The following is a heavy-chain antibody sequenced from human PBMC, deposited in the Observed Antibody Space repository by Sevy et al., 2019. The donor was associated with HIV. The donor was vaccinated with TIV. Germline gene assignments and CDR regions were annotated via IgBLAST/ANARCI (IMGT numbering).Heavy chain of an antibody. CDR1: RYSFTNYW. J-gene: IGHJ4*02. Sequence: GESLKISCKVSRYSFTNYWIAWVRQMPGNGLEWMGIIFPGDSDSRYSPSFQGQVTISADKSSSTVFLQWSSLKASDTAIYYCAGGYCGSTSCYMGLDYWGQGTLVTVSS. CDR3: AGGYCGSTSCYMGLDY. CDR2: IFPGDSDS. V-gene: IGHV5-51*01. D-gene: IGHD2-2*02.